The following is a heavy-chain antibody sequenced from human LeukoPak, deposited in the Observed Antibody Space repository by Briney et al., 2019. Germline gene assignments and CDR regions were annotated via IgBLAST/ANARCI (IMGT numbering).Heavy chain of an antibody. CDR1: GGSFSGYY. J-gene: IGHJ4*02. Sequence: PSETLSLTCAVYGGSFSGYYWSWIRQPPGKGLEWIGEINHSGSTNYNPSLKSRVTISVDTSKNQFSLKLSSVTAADTAVYYCARAHRRGSALDYWGQGTLATVSS. V-gene: IGHV4-34*01. CDR2: INHSGST. D-gene: IGHD3-16*01. CDR3: ARAHRRGSALDY.